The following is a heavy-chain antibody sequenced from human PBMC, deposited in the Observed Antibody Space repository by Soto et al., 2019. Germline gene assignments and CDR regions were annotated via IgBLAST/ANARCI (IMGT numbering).Heavy chain of an antibody. Sequence: GASVKVSCKASGFTFSTSAVRWVRQARGQRPEWMGWIVGGSGNTNYAQNSQERVIITRDMSTSTVYMELSSLRSDDTAVYFCAARRSGLYAMDVWGQGTTVTVSS. V-gene: IGHV1-58*01. D-gene: IGHD1-26*01. CDR2: IVGGSGNT. CDR3: AARRSGLYAMDV. J-gene: IGHJ6*02. CDR1: GFTFSTSA.